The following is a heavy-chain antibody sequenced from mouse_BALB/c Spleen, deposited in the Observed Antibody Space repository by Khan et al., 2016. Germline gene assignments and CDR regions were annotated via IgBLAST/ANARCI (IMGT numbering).Heavy chain of an antibody. J-gene: IGHJ3*01. V-gene: IGHV5-2*01. D-gene: IGHD1-1*01. CDR3: TRHYYGSSFWFAY. CDR2: INSAGGDT. CDR1: EYEFPSHD. Sequence: EVELVESGGGLVQPGESLKLSCASNEYEFPSHDMSWVRKPPEKRLGLVAAINSAGGDTYYPATMERRFIISRDNNMNTMSLILSRRRSADTALYYYTRHYYGSSFWFAYWGQGTLVTVSS.